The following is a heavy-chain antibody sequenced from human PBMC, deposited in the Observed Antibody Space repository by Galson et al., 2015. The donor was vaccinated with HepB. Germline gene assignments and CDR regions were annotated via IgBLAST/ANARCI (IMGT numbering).Heavy chain of an antibody. CDR3: ARRYSSSSFDY. CDR1: GGSISSSSYY. D-gene: IGHD6-6*01. V-gene: IGHV4-39*01. Sequence: ETLSLTCTVSGGSISSSSYYWGWIRQPPGKGLEWIGSIYYSGSTYYNPSLKSRVTISVDTSKNQFSLKLSSVTPADTAVYYCARRYSSSSFDYWGQGTLVTVSS. J-gene: IGHJ4*02. CDR2: IYYSGST.